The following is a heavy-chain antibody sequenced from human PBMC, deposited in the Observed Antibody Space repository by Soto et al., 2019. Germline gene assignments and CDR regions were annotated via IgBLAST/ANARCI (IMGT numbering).Heavy chain of an antibody. CDR3: ERGYGYFSQ. V-gene: IGHV4-34*01. CDR1: CDSFRGYF. D-gene: IGHD4-17*01. J-gene: IGHJ4*02. Sequence: SLALSLTCDVSCDSFRGYFCNWLRQPPGKGLDWIGAISQVGRARYNPSPETRIKISVETSKTQFSLNLTYVTDADTAVYYCERGYGYFSQWGQGALVTVS. CDR2: ISQVGRA.